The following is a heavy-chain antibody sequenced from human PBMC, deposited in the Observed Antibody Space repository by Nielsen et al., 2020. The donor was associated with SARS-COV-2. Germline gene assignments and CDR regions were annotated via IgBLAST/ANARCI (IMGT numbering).Heavy chain of an antibody. CDR2: ISYDGSNK. D-gene: IGHD1-26*01. CDR3: AKDNGREGAFDY. J-gene: IGHJ4*02. CDR1: GFTFSSYG. V-gene: IGHV3-30*18. Sequence: GESLKISCAASGFTFSSYGMHWVRQAPGKGLEWVAVISYDGSNKYYADSVKGRFTISRDNSKNTLYLQMNSLRAEDTAVYYCAKDNGREGAFDYWGQGTPVTVSS.